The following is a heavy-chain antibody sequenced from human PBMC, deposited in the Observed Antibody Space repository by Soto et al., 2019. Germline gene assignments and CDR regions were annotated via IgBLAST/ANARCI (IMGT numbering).Heavy chain of an antibody. V-gene: IGHV4-59*01. CDR1: AGSISFYY. Sequence: PSETLSFTCSISAGSISFYYWSWIRQPPGQALEWIGYIYDSGSPYYNPSLRSRVIISADTSKNQISLKLTSATAADTAVYYCARGVGSSPPRYWGRGTLVTVS. CDR3: ARGVGSSPPRY. CDR2: IYDSGSP. D-gene: IGHD1-26*01. J-gene: IGHJ4*02.